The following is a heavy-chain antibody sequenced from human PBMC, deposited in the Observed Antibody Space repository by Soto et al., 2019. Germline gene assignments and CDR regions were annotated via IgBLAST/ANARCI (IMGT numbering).Heavy chain of an antibody. D-gene: IGHD3-10*01. Sequence: GASVKVSCKASGYTFTSYDINWVRQATGQGLERKGWMNPNSDNTGYAQKFQGRVTMTRNTSISTAYMELSSLRSEDTAVYYCAISAGITMVRGALGVARENPNDAFDIWGQGTMVTVSS. CDR2: MNPNSDNT. V-gene: IGHV1-8*01. J-gene: IGHJ3*02. CDR3: AISAGITMVRGALGVARENPNDAFDI. CDR1: GYTFTSYD.